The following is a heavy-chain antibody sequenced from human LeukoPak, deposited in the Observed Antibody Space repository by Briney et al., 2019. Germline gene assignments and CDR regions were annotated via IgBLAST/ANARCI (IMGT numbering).Heavy chain of an antibody. V-gene: IGHV1-2*02. CDR1: GYTFTGYY. CDR3: VRGSYGSGSYYYYYYYMDV. J-gene: IGHJ6*03. CDR2: INPNSGGT. D-gene: IGHD3-10*01. Sequence: ASVKVSCKASGYTFTGYYMHWVRQAPGQGLEWMGWINPNSGGTNYAQKFQGRVTMTRDTSISTAYMELSRLRSDDTAVYYCVRGSYGSGSYYYYYYYMDVWGKGTTVTVSS.